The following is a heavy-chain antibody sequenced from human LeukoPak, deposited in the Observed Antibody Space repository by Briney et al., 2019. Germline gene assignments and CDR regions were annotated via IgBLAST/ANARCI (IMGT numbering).Heavy chain of an antibody. CDR2: IYYSGST. V-gene: IGHV4-59*08. CDR1: GGSISSYY. D-gene: IGHD6-19*01. CDR3: ARGLSYSSGWYVGYNWFDP. Sequence: SETLSLTCTVSGGSISSYYWSWIRQPPGKGLEWIGYIYYSGSTNYNPSLKSRVTISVDTSKNQFSLKLSSVTAADTAVYYCARGLSYSSGWYVGYNWFDPWGQGTLVTVSS. J-gene: IGHJ5*02.